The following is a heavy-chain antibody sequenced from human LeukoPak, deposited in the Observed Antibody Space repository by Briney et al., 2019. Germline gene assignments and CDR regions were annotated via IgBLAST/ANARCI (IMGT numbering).Heavy chain of an antibody. V-gene: IGHV3-21*04. Sequence: GGSLRLSCAASGFTFSSYSMNWVRQAPGKGLEWVSSISSSSNYIYYADSVKGRFTISRDNAKNSLYLQMNSLRAEDTAVCYCARDQSIAAAGPPYYYYYMDVWGKGTTVTISS. CDR1: GFTFSSYS. J-gene: IGHJ6*03. CDR2: ISSSSNYI. D-gene: IGHD6-13*01. CDR3: ARDQSIAAAGPPYYYYYMDV.